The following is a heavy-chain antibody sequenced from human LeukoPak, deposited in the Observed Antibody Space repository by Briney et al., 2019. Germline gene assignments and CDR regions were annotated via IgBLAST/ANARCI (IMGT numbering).Heavy chain of an antibody. CDR1: GFTFSSYW. V-gene: IGHV3-7*03. CDR3: ATENDDAFDI. D-gene: IGHD1-1*01. CDR2: IKQEGSEK. J-gene: IGHJ3*02. Sequence: PGGSLRLSCAASGFTFSSYWWSWVRQPPGKGLEWVANIKQEGSEKYYVDSVKGRLTISRDNAKNSLYLQMNSLRAEDTDVYYCATENDDAFDIWGQGTMVTVSS.